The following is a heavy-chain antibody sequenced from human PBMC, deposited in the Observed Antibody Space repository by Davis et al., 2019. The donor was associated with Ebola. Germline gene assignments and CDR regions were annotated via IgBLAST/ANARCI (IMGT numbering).Heavy chain of an antibody. CDR1: GGSFSGYY. Sequence: ESLKISCAVYGGSFSGYYWSWIRQPPGKGLEWIGEINHSGSTNYNPSLKSRVTISVDTSKNQFSLKLSSVTAADTAVYYCARERYFDWLPRYYFDYWGQGTLVTVSS. CDR2: INHSGST. D-gene: IGHD3-9*01. V-gene: IGHV4-34*01. J-gene: IGHJ4*02. CDR3: ARERYFDWLPRYYFDY.